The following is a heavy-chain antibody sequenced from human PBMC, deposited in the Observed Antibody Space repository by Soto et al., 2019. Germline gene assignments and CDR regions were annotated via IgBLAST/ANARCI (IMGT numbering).Heavy chain of an antibody. J-gene: IGHJ4*02. CDR1: GGSISSSSYY. D-gene: IGHD5-12*01. CDR2: IYYSGST. CDR3: AGLNVDIVATV. Sequence: SETLSLTCTVSGGSISSSSYYWGWIRQPPGKGLEWIGSIYYSGSTYYNPSLKSRVTISVDTSKNQFSLKLSSVTAADTAVYYCAGLNVDIVATVWGQGTLVTV. V-gene: IGHV4-39*01.